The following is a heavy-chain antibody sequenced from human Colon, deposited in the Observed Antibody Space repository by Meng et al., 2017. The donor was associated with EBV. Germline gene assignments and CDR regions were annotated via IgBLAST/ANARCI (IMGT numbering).Heavy chain of an antibody. V-gene: IGHV4-34*01. D-gene: IGHD3-22*01. Sequence: QGHLQQRGAGLLQPSETLSLTCTVYGGPFSGFYWTWIRQSPGKGLEWIGEIDDSGNIIYNPSLKSRVTISGDTSKNQFSLNVSSVTAADTAVYYCARSRWLLLQLWGQGTLVTVSS. J-gene: IGHJ4*02. CDR2: IDDSGNI. CDR3: ARSRWLLLQL. CDR1: GGPFSGFY.